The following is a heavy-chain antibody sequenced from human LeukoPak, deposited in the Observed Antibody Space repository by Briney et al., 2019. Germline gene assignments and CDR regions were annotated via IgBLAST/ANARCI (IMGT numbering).Heavy chain of an antibody. Sequence: ASVKVSCKVSGHTLSELTMHWVRQAPGKGLEGMGGFDPENDERLYARNFWDRVTMPEDTSTDTAYMELSSLRSEDTAVYFCATEMTSVVPDYWGQGTLVTVSS. CDR1: GHTLSELT. CDR3: ATEMTSVVPDY. V-gene: IGHV1-24*01. D-gene: IGHD4-11*01. CDR2: FDPENDER. J-gene: IGHJ4*02.